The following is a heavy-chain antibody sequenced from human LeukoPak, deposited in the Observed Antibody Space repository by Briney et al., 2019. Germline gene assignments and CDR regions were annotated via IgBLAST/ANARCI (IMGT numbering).Heavy chain of an antibody. CDR2: INPYNGNT. V-gene: IGHV1-18*01. CDR3: ARAGSCSGGSCYSRWFDP. J-gene: IGHJ5*02. CDR1: GYTFTSYG. D-gene: IGHD2-15*01. Sequence: ASVKVSCKASGYTFTSYGISWVRQVPGQGLEWMGWINPYNGNTNYEQSFQDRLTMTTDTSTSTAYMDLGSLRSDDTAVYYCARAGSCSGGSCYSRWFDPWGQGTLVTVSS.